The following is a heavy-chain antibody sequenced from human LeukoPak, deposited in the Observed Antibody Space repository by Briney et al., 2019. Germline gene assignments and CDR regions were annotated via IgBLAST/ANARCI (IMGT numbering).Heavy chain of an antibody. D-gene: IGHD3-10*01. CDR1: GGSISSYY. Sequence: SETLSLTCTVSGGSISSYYWSWIRQPPGEGLEWIGYIYYSGSTNYNPSLKSRVIISVDTSKNQFSLKLSSVTAADTAVYYCARVEEGYGSGRRENYYYYYMDVWGKGTTVTISS. V-gene: IGHV4-59*01. CDR3: ARVEEGYGSGRRENYYYYYMDV. CDR2: IYYSGST. J-gene: IGHJ6*03.